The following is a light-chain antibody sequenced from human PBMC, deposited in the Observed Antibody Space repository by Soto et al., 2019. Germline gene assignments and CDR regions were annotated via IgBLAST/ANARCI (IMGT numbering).Light chain of an antibody. Sequence: QAVVTQEPSLTVSPGGTVTLTCGSSTGAVTSGHYPYWFQQKPGQAPRTLIYDTSNKHSWTPARFSGSLLGGKAALTLSGAQPEDEAEYYCFLFYSGNRPVFGGGTQLTVL. CDR2: DTS. CDR1: TGAVTSGHY. J-gene: IGLJ7*01. V-gene: IGLV7-46*01. CDR3: FLFYSGNRPV.